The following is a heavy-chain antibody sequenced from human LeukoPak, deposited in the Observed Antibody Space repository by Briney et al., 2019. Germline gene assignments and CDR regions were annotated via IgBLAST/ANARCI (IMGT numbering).Heavy chain of an antibody. D-gene: IGHD5-12*01. Sequence: ASVKVSCKASGYTFTSYGISWVRQASGQGLEWMGWISAYNGNTNFAQKLQGRVTMTTDTSTSTAYMELRSLRSDDTAVYYCARDVLSWRSGYDFNYWGQGTLVAVSS. CDR1: GYTFTSYG. CDR3: ARDVLSWRSGYDFNY. V-gene: IGHV1-18*01. CDR2: ISAYNGNT. J-gene: IGHJ4*02.